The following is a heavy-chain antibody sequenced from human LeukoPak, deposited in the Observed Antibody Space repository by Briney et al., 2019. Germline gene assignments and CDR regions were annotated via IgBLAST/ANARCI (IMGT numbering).Heavy chain of an antibody. CDR1: GFTLSSYW. Sequence: PGGSLRLSCAASGFTLSSYWMHWVRRAPGKGLVWVSRINSDGSSRSYAESVKGRFTISRDNSMNTLYLQMNSLRADDTAVYYCSKAPLGACAGAVCYYLDVWGKGTTVIVSS. D-gene: IGHD2-8*02. J-gene: IGHJ6*03. CDR3: SKAPLGACAGAVCYYLDV. CDR2: INSDGSSR. V-gene: IGHV3-74*01.